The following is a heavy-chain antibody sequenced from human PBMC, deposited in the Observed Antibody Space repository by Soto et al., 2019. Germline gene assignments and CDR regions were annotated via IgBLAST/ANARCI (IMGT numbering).Heavy chain of an antibody. CDR2: ISHDGNNK. CDR1: GFTFNRHP. V-gene: IGHV3-30-3*01. Sequence: QVQLVESGGGVVQPGRSLRLSCAASGFTFNRHPLHWVRQAPGKGLEWVAVISHDGNNKYYADSVKGRFTISRDNSMNMLYLQMHGLRTEDTAIFYCARASGHNYATLHGPFDHWGQGALVTVSS. J-gene: IGHJ4*02. D-gene: IGHD2-8*01. CDR3: ARASGHNYATLHGPFDH.